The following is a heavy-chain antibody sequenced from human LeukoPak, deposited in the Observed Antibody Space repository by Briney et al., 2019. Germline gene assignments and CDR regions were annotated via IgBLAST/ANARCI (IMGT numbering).Heavy chain of an antibody. CDR1: GFTFSSYE. CDR2: ISRSGNTI. Sequence: GGSLRLSCAASGFTFSSYEMNWVRQAPGKGLEWVSYISRSGNTIYYADSVKGRFTISRDNAKNSLYLKMNSLRAEDTAVYYCARVGLRFAFDIWGRGTIVTVSS. V-gene: IGHV3-48*03. J-gene: IGHJ3*02. CDR3: ARVGLRFAFDI. D-gene: IGHD3-10*01.